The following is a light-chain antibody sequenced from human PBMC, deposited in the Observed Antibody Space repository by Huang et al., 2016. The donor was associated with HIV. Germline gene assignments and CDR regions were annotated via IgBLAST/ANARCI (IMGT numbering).Light chain of an antibody. Sequence: DIQMTQSPPSLSASVGDRVTITCRASPNITNYLNWYQQKPVKCPNLLIYTASSLQSGGPSRFSGSGSWKDLALTINSLQPEDFTTYYCQQSYSTPLTFGGGTKVEIK. J-gene: IGKJ4*01. CDR2: TAS. V-gene: IGKV1-39*01. CDR1: PNITNY. CDR3: QQSYSTPLT.